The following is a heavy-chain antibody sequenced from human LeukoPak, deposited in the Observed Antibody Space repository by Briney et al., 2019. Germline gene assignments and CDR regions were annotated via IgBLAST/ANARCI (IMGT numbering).Heavy chain of an antibody. Sequence: GGSLRLSCAASGFTVSSNYMSWVRQAPGKGLEWVSVIYSGGGGTFYADSVKGRFTISRDNSKNTLYLQMNSLRAEDTAVYYCAKRFPYYYDYWGQGTLVTVSS. CDR1: GFTVSSNY. CDR2: IYSGGGGT. CDR3: AKRFPYYYDY. D-gene: IGHD3-16*01. V-gene: IGHV3-23*03. J-gene: IGHJ4*02.